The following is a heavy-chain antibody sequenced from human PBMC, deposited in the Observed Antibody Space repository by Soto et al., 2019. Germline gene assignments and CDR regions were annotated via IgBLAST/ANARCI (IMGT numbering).Heavy chain of an antibody. CDR2: ISYAGSNQ. V-gene: IGHV3-30*03. CDR3: ARNCSSYGPLDC. D-gene: IGHD5-18*01. CDR1: GFTFSSYG. J-gene: IGHJ4*02. Sequence: SLRLSCAASGFTFSSYGMHWVRQAPGKGLEWVAVISYAGSNQYYADSVKGRFTISRDNAKNSLYLQMNSLRAEDTAVYYCARNCSSYGPLDCGGQGTLVTLS.